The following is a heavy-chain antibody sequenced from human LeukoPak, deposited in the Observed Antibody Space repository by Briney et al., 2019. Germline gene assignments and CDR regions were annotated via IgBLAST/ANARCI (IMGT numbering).Heavy chain of an antibody. J-gene: IGHJ6*02. CDR2: IYYSGST. V-gene: IGHV4-4*07. CDR3: ARCPGEYSYGGYYYYGMDV. CDR1: GGSISNYY. Sequence: PSETLSLTCTVSGGSISNYYWNWIRQPAGKGLEWIGSIYYSGSTYYNPSLKSRVTISVDTSKNQFSLKLSSVTAADTAVYYCARCPGEYSYGGYYYYGMDVWGQGTTVTVSS. D-gene: IGHD5-18*01.